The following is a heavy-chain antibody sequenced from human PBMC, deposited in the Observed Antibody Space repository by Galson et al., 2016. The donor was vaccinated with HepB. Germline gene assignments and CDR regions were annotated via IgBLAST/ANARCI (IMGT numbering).Heavy chain of an antibody. V-gene: IGHV1-3*01. CDR3: ARAAYCSSSSCSDAFDV. CDR1: GYTFTNYA. CDR2: INAGSGKT. Sequence: SVKVSCKASGYTFTNYAVHWVRQAPGKTLEWMGWINAGSGKTKYSDKLQDRVTLTRDTAATTLYMQLSSLRSEDTAVYYCARAAYCSSSSCSDAFDVWGQGTMVTVSS. D-gene: IGHD2-2*01. J-gene: IGHJ3*01.